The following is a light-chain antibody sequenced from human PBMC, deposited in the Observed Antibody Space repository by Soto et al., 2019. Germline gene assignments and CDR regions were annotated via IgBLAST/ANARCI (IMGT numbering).Light chain of an antibody. CDR2: DAS. CDR1: QSLSSSQ. V-gene: IGKV3-20*01. CDR3: QQYGSSPRT. Sequence: DIVLTQSPGPLSLSPGERATLSCRSSQSLSSSQLAWYQQQPGQAPRLIIHDASSRATGISDRFTGSRSGTDCTLTITTLEPEDVPVYYCQQYGSSPRTFGLGTKVDIK. J-gene: IGKJ1*01.